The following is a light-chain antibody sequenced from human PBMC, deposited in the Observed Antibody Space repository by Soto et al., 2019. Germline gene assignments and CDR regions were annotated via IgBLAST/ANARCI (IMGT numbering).Light chain of an antibody. CDR1: SRDVGGYTY. V-gene: IGLV2-14*01. CDR2: EVS. Sequence: QSALAQPASVSGSPGQSITISCTGTSRDVGGYTYVSWYQQHPAKAPQLIIYEVSNRPSGVSNRFSGSRSGNTASLTISGLQAEDEADYYCQSYDSSLSTSVFGGGTKVTVL. CDR3: QSYDSSLSTSV. J-gene: IGLJ3*02.